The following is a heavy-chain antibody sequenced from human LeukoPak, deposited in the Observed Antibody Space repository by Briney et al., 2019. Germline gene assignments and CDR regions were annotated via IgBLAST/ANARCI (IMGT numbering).Heavy chain of an antibody. J-gene: IGHJ4*02. D-gene: IGHD3-10*01. CDR2: ISSSGSTI. CDR3: AKDDRLLSFGDKFDY. CDR1: GFTFSSYE. V-gene: IGHV3-48*03. Sequence: PGGSLRLSCAASGFTFSSYEMNWVRQAPGKGLEWVSYISSSGSTIYYADSVKGRFTISRDNSKNTLYLQMNSLRTEDTAVYYCAKDDRLLSFGDKFDYWGQGTLVTVSS.